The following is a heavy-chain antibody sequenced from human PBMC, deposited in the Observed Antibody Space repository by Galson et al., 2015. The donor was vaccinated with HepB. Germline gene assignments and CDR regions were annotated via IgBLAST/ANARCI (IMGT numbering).Heavy chain of an antibody. CDR2: INHSGST. CDR3: ARGRLLWFGESNYYFDY. J-gene: IGHJ4*02. CDR1: GGSFSGYY. V-gene: IGHV4-34*01. Sequence: SETLSLTCAVYGGSFSGYYWSWIRQPPGKGLEWIGEINHSGSTNYNPSLKSRVTISVDTSKNQFSLKLSSVTAADTAVYYCARGRLLWFGESNYYFDYWGQGTLVTVSS. D-gene: IGHD3-10*01.